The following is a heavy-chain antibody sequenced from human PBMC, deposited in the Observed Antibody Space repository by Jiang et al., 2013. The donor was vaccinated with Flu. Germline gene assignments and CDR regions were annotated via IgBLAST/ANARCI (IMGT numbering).Heavy chain of an antibody. D-gene: IGHD3-10*01. Sequence: GLVKPSETLSLTCTVSGGSISSYYWSWIRQPPRKGLEWIGYIYYSGNTNYNPSLKSRVTILVDTSKNQFFLKLSSVTAADTAVYYCARDHDRGITPDVFDIWGQGTMVTVSS. V-gene: IGHV4-59*01. CDR3: ARDHDRGITPDVFDI. CDR2: IYYSGNT. J-gene: IGHJ3*02. CDR1: GGSISSYY.